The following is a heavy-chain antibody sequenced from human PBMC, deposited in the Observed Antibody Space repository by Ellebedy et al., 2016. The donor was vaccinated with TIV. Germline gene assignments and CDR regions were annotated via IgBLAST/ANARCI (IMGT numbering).Heavy chain of an antibody. CDR1: GFTFSRHW. V-gene: IGHV3-74*01. Sequence: GESLKISCTASGFTFSRHWMHWVRQAPGKVLVWVSRISSDGSYTSYADSVKGRFTISRDNAKNTLYLQMNSLRAEDTDVYYCARDIPQRPNPARFDPWGQGTLVTVSS. CDR3: ARDIPQRPNPARFDP. CDR2: ISSDGSYT. D-gene: IGHD1-1*01. J-gene: IGHJ5*02.